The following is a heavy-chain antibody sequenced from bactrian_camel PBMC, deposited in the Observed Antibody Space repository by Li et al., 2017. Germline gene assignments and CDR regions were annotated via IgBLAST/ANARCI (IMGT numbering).Heavy chain of an antibody. CDR1: GYIYSTYC. D-gene: IGHD5*01. V-gene: IGHV3S40*01. J-gene: IGHJ4*01. CDR2: INWSGGAT. Sequence: VQLVESGGGSVQSGGSLRLSCEGSGYIYSTYCMGWFRQAPEKGLEWVSGINWSGGATYYAASVKDRFTISRDNSKNTLYLQLSSLKTEDTAMYYCAAALIYVTGAYNYWGQGTQVTVS. CDR3: AAALIYVTGAYNY.